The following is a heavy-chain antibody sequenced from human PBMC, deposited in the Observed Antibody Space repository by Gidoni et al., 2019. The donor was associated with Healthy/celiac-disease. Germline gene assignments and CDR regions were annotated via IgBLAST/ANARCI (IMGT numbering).Heavy chain of an antibody. CDR3: TRYTYYYDSSGYYGDY. CDR1: GFTFGDYA. V-gene: IGHV3-49*03. D-gene: IGHD3-22*01. Sequence: EVQLVESGGGLVQPGRSLRLSCTASGFTFGDYAMSWFRQAPGKGLEWVGFIRSKAYGGTTEYAASVKGRFTISRDDSKSIAYLQMNSLKTEDTAVYYCTRYTYYYDSSGYYGDYWGQGTLVTVSS. CDR2: IRSKAYGGTT. J-gene: IGHJ4*02.